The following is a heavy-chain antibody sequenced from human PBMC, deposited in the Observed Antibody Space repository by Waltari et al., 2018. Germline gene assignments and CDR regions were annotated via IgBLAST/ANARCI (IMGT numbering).Heavy chain of an antibody. Sequence: QVQLQESGPGLVKPSETLSLTCTVSGGSISSYYWSWIRPPPGKGLEWIGYIYYSGSTNYNPSLKSRVTISVDTSKNQFSLKLSSVTAADTAVYYCARAAFYDFWSANWFDPWGQGTLVTVSS. CDR3: ARAAFYDFWSANWFDP. CDR2: IYYSGST. V-gene: IGHV4-59*01. D-gene: IGHD3-3*01. CDR1: GGSISSYY. J-gene: IGHJ5*02.